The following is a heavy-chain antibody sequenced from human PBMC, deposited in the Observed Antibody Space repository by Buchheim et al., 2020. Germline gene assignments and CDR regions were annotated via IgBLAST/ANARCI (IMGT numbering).Heavy chain of an antibody. CDR3: ARAPGKAAVGTRGWFDP. Sequence: QVQLVQSGAEVKKPGASVKVSCEASGYTFSSYDINWVRQATGQGLEWMGWMNPNSGNTGYAQNFQGRVTMPRNTSISTAYMELSSLRSEDTAVYYCARAPGKAAVGTRGWFDPWGQGTL. J-gene: IGHJ5*02. D-gene: IGHD1-1*01. V-gene: IGHV1-8*01. CDR1: GYTFSSYD. CDR2: MNPNSGNT.